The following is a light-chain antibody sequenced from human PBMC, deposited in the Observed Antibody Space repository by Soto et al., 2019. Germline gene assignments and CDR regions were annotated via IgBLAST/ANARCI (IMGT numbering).Light chain of an antibody. CDR1: SSDVGGYNY. Sequence: QSALTQPPSASGSPGQSVTISCTGTSSDVGGYNYVSWYQQYPGKAPKLMIYEVSKRHSGVPDRFSGSKSGKTASLTVSGLQAEDEADYYCTSYAGSDIWVFGGGTKLTVL. CDR2: EVS. CDR3: TSYAGSDIWV. V-gene: IGLV2-8*01. J-gene: IGLJ3*02.